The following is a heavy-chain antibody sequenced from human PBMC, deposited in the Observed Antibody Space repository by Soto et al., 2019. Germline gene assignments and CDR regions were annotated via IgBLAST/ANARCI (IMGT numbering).Heavy chain of an antibody. Sequence: EVQLLESGGGLVQPGESLRLCCAASGFAFTSFAMSWVRQAPGQGLEWVSSISLDGGQTYYADSVKGRFTISRDNSKNTLCLQMNSLRADDTATFYCVVNSHFDSWGQGILVIVSS. J-gene: IGHJ4*02. V-gene: IGHV3-23*01. CDR2: ISLDGGQT. D-gene: IGHD1-20*01. CDR3: VVNSHFDS. CDR1: GFAFTSFA.